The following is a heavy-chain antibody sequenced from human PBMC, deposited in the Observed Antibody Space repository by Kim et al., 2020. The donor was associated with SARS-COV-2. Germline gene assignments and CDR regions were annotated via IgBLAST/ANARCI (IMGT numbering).Heavy chain of an antibody. V-gene: IGHV1-46*01. CDR2: INPSGGST. CDR3: ARGRGTRGVGPYYDMDV. Sequence: ASVKVSCKASGYTFTSYYMHWVRQAPGQGLEWMGIINPSGGSTSYAQKFQGRVTMTRDTSTSTVYMELSSLRSEDTAVYYCARGRGTRGVGPYYDMDVWGQGTTVTVSS. J-gene: IGHJ6*02. CDR1: GYTFTSYY. D-gene: IGHD2-2*01.